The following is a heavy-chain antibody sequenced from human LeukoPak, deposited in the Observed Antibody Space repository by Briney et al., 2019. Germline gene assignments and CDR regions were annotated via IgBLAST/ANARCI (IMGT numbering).Heavy chain of an antibody. D-gene: IGHD3-22*01. CDR2: IYYSGST. V-gene: IGHV4-59*12. CDR3: ARAPPYYYDSSGYYY. Sequence: SETLSLTCTVSGGSISSYYWSWIRQPPGKGLEWIGYIYYSGSTNYNPSLKSRVTISVDTSKDQFSLKLSSVTAADTAVYYCARAPPYYYDSSGYYYWGQGTLVTVSS. J-gene: IGHJ4*02. CDR1: GGSISSYY.